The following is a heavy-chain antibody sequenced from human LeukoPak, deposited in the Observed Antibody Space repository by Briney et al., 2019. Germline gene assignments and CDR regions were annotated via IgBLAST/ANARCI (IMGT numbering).Heavy chain of an antibody. CDR1: GFTFSSYG. V-gene: IGHV3-30*02. CDR2: IRYDGSNK. D-gene: IGHD2-15*01. CDR3: AKRYCSGGSCYSDY. J-gene: IGHJ4*02. Sequence: GGSLRLSCAASGFTFSSYGMHWVRQAPGKGLEWVASIRYDGSNKYYADSVKGRFTISRDNSKNTLYLQMNSLRAEDTAVYYCAKRYCSGGSCYSDYWGQGTLVTVSS.